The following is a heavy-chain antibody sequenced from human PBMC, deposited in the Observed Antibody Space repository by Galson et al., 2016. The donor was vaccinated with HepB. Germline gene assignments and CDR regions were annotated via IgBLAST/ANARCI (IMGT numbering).Heavy chain of an antibody. CDR3: ADPPSGF. CDR1: GFIFSNYG. V-gene: IGHV3-7*01. CDR2: INQGGSEE. D-gene: IGHD6-25*01. Sequence: SLRLSCAASGFIFSNYGMSWVRQAPGKGLEWVAHINQGGSEENYVDSVKGRFTISRDNAKNSLYLQMNSLRVEDTAAYFWADPPSGFWGQGTLVAVSS. J-gene: IGHJ4*02.